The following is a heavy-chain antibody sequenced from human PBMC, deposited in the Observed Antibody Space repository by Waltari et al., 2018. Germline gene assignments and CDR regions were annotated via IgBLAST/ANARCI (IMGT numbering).Heavy chain of an antibody. CDR1: GYTFTDYY. D-gene: IGHD1-26*01. V-gene: IGHV1-69-2*01. CDR3: ATSLWALKDY. CDR2: VEPEAGET. Sequence: EVQLVQSGAEVKKPGATVKISCQVSGYTFTDYYMHWVQQAPGKVLEWMGLVEPEAGETIYAEKFQGRVTITAETSTDTAYMELSSLRSEDTAVYYCATSLWALKDYWGQGTLVTVSS. J-gene: IGHJ4*02.